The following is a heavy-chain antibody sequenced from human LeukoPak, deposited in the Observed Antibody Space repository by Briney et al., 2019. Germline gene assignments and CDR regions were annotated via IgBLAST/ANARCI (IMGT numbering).Heavy chain of an antibody. CDR1: GSRFTFCN. CDR3: ARQQEVSGYFDY. Sequence: ASVSVSCSSAGSRFTFCNTRWGRQAPGPGIGWMGWINLNSGVANDAQDFQGRVSMTRDTSISTAYMELSRLRSDDTAVYYCARQQEVSGYFDYWGQGTLVTVSS. J-gene: IGHJ4*02. D-gene: IGHD3-16*02. V-gene: IGHV1-2*02. CDR2: INLNSGVA.